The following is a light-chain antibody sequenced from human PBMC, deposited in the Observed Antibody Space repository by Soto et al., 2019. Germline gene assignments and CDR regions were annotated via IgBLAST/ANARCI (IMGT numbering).Light chain of an antibody. J-gene: IGKJ3*01. CDR1: QNIVNN. CDR2: GAS. Sequence: EIVMTQTPATRSVSPGERATLSCSASQNIVNNLAWYQQRPGQGPWLLIYGASTRAIGVPARFSGSGSGTEFTLTISSLQSEDFALYYCQQYYDWPLTFGPGTKLDIK. CDR3: QQYYDWPLT. V-gene: IGKV3-15*01.